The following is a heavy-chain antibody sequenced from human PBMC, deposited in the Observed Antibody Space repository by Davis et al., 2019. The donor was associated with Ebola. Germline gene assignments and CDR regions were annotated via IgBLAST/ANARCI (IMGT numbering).Heavy chain of an antibody. V-gene: IGHV3-30-3*01. CDR1: GFTFSSYA. J-gene: IGHJ6*04. CDR3: ARGGYSSSRGGPGYYYGMDV. D-gene: IGHD6-13*01. Sequence: PGGSLRLSCAASGFTFSSYAMHWVRQAPGKGLEWVAVISYDGSNKYYADSVKGRLTISRDNSKNTLYLQMNSRRAEDTAVYYCARGGYSSSRGGPGYYYGMDVWGKGTTVTVSS. CDR2: ISYDGSNK.